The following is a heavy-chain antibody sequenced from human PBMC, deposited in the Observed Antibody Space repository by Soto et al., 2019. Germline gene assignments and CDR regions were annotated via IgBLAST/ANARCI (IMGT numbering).Heavy chain of an antibody. CDR3: AKDPAGGYRDTAMAYYYYYGMDV. CDR1: GFTFDDYT. CDR2: ISWDGGST. Sequence: GGSLRLSCAASGFTFDDYTMHWVRQAPGKGLEWVSLISWDGGSTYYADSVKGRFTISRDNSKNSLYLQMNSLRTEDTALYYCAKDPAGGYRDTAMAYYYYYGMDVWGQGTTVTVSS. J-gene: IGHJ6*02. V-gene: IGHV3-43*01. D-gene: IGHD5-18*01.